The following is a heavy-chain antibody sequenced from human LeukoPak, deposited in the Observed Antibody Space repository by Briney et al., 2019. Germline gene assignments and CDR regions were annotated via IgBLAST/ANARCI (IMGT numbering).Heavy chain of an antibody. D-gene: IGHD3-10*01. CDR2: INPNSGGT. Sequence: GASVKVSCKASGYTFTGYYMHWVRQAPGQGLEWMGWINPNSGGTNYAQKFQGRVTMTRDTSISTAYMELSRLRSDDTAVYYCARSPGATMVRGVIVPASYGDFDYWGQGTLVTVSS. CDR1: GYTFTGYY. CDR3: ARSPGATMVRGVIVPASYGDFDY. J-gene: IGHJ4*02. V-gene: IGHV1-2*02.